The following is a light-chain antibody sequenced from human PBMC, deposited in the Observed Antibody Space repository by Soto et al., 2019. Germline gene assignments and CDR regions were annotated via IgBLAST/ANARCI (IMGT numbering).Light chain of an antibody. CDR3: LLWYGGARV. V-gene: IGLV7-46*01. CDR1: TGAVTSGHY. CDR2: DTS. Sequence: QAVVTKEPSLIVSPGGTVTLTCDSSTGAVTSGHYPYWFQQKPGQAPRTLIYDTSLKHFWTPARFSGSLLGGKAALTLSGAQPEDEADYYCLLWYGGARVFGGGTKLTVL. J-gene: IGLJ2*01.